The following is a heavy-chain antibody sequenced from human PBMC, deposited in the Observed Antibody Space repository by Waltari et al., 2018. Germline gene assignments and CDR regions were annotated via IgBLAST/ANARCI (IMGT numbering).Heavy chain of an antibody. CDR2: IIPILGIA. Sequence: QVQLVQSGAEVKKPGSSVKVSCKASGGTFSSYTISWVRQAPGQGLEWMGRIIPILGIANYAQKFQGRVTITADKSTSTAYMELSSLRSEDTAVYYCASGSRITIFGVVRGMDVWGQGTTVTVSS. CDR3: ASGSRITIFGVVRGMDV. J-gene: IGHJ6*02. V-gene: IGHV1-69*02. D-gene: IGHD3-3*01. CDR1: GGTFSSYT.